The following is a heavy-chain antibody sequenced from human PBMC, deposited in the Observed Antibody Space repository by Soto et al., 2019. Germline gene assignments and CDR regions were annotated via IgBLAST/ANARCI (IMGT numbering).Heavy chain of an antibody. CDR2: ISAYNGNT. CDR1: GYSFTNYW. J-gene: IGHJ4*02. CDR3: ARESPPADY. Sequence: PGESLKISCKGSGYSFTNYWIGWVRQAPGQGLEWMGWISAYNGNTKYAQKLQGRVTMTTDTSTSTAYMELRSLRSDDTAVYYCARESPPADYWGQGTLVTVSS. V-gene: IGHV1-18*04.